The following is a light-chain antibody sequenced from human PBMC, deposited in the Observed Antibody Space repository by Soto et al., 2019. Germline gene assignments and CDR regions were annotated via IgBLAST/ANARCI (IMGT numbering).Light chain of an antibody. CDR1: QSLLYSSNNKTY. Sequence: DIVMTQSPDFLAVPLGERATINCGSSQSLLYSSNNKTYLAWYQHRPGQSPKMLIFWASARESGVPDRFSGSGSETVFTLTISRLQAEDAAVYYCQQYYSDFFTFGQGTRLEIK. CDR2: WAS. V-gene: IGKV4-1*01. CDR3: QQYYSDFFT. J-gene: IGKJ2*01.